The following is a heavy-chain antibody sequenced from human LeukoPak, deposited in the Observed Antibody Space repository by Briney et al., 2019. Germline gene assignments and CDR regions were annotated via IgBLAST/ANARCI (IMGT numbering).Heavy chain of an antibody. J-gene: IGHJ4*02. Sequence: SETLSLTCTVSGGSISSGGYYWSWIRQHPGKGLEWIGYIYYSGSAYYNPSLKSRVTISVDTSKNQFSLKLSSVTAADTAVYYCARGYSNYVYYFDYWGQGTLVTVSS. CDR1: GGSISSGGYY. CDR3: ARGYSNYVYYFDY. D-gene: IGHD4-4*01. CDR2: IYYSGSA. V-gene: IGHV4-31*03.